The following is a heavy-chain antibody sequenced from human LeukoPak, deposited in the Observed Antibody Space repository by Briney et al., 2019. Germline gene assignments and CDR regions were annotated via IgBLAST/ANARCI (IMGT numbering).Heavy chain of an antibody. V-gene: IGHV3-23*01. D-gene: IGHD4-23*01. Sequence: GGSLRLSCAASGFTFDDYGMSWVRQAPGKGLEWVSTISGSGGSTYYADSVKGRFTISRDNSKNTLYLQMNSLRAEDTAVYYCAKSDLNYGGNPDYWGQGTLVTVSS. CDR3: AKSDLNYGGNPDY. CDR2: ISGSGGST. CDR1: GFTFDDYG. J-gene: IGHJ4*02.